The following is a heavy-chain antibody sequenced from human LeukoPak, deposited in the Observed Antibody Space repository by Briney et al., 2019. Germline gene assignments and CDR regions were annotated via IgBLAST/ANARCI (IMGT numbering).Heavy chain of an antibody. D-gene: IGHD3-22*01. CDR2: IYYSGST. V-gene: IGHV4-59*12. CDR1: GGSISSYY. Sequence: PSETLSLTCTVSGGSISSYYWSWIRQPPGKGLEWIGYIYYSGSTNYNPSLKSRVTISVDTSKNQFSLKLSSVTAADTAVYYCARDDSSGYYPVAPFDYWGQGTLVTVSS. J-gene: IGHJ4*02. CDR3: ARDDSSGYYPVAPFDY.